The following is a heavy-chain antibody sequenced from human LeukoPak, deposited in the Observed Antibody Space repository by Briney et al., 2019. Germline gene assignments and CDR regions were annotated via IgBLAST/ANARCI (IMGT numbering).Heavy chain of an antibody. V-gene: IGHV4-34*01. D-gene: IGHD2-8*01. Sequence: SETLSLTCAVYGGSFSSYYWSWIRQPPGKGLEWIGEINHSGSTNYNPSLKSRVTISVDTSKNQFSLKLSSVTAADTAVYYCARGLGGNGDYWGQGALVTVSS. J-gene: IGHJ4*02. CDR3: ARGLGGNGDY. CDR2: INHSGST. CDR1: GGSFSSYY.